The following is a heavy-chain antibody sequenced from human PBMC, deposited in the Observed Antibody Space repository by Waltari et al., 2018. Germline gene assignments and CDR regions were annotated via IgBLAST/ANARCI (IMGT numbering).Heavy chain of an antibody. D-gene: IGHD5-12*01. Sequence: QLQLQESGPGLVKPSETLSLTCSVSGGSIRSSRYYWGWIRQSPGKGLEWIGSIYYSGSIDYNPTLQSRVTISGDTSKNQFSLNLSSVTAADTAVYYCARHWKRNGYRFDPWGQGTRVNVSS. CDR3: ARHWKRNGYRFDP. V-gene: IGHV4-39*01. J-gene: IGHJ5*02. CDR1: GGSIRSSRYY. CDR2: IYYSGSI.